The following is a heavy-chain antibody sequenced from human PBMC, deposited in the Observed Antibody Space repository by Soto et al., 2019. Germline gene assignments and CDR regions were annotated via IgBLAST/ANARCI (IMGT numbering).Heavy chain of an antibody. D-gene: IGHD4-4*01. J-gene: IGHJ2*01. CDR1: GFTFSSYA. CDR2: ISYDGSNK. V-gene: IGHV3-30-3*01. Sequence: QVQLVESGGGVVQPGRSLRLSCAASGFTFSSYAMHWVRQAPGKGLEWVAVISYDGSNKYYADSVKGRFTISRDNSQNTLYLQMNSLTLEDTAVYYCASPLWRDDYNWGYFDLWGRGTLVTVSS. CDR3: ASPLWRDDYNWGYFDL.